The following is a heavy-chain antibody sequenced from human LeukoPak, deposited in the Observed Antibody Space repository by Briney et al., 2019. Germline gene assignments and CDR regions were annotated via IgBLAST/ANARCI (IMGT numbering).Heavy chain of an antibody. J-gene: IGHJ4*02. CDR3: ARDSSDYGDYGKNYFDY. D-gene: IGHD4-17*01. CDR1: GGSISSYY. CDR2: IYYSGST. V-gene: IGHV4-59*12. Sequence: SETLSLTCTVSGGSISSYYWSWIRQPPGKGLEWIGYIYYSGSTNYNPSLKSRVTISVDKSKNQFSLKLSSVTAADTAVYYCARDSSDYGDYGKNYFDYWGQGTLVTVSS.